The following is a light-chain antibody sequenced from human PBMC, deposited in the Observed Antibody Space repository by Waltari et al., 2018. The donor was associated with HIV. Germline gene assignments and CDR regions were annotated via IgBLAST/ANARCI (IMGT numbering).Light chain of an antibody. CDR3: SSYAGSNNVV. J-gene: IGLJ2*01. Sequence: QSALTQPPSASGSPGQSVTISCTGTSSDVGGYNYVSWYQQHPGKAPKLMIYGVNKRPSGVPGRCSGSKSGNTASRTVSGLQAEDEAEYYCSSYAGSNNVVFGGGTKLTVL. CDR1: SSDVGGYNY. V-gene: IGLV2-8*01. CDR2: GVN.